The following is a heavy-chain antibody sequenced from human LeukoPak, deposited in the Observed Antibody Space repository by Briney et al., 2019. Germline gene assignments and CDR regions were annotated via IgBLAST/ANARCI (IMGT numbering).Heavy chain of an antibody. CDR3: AKDREATYLWGFLDY. V-gene: IGHV3-23*01. Sequence: GGSLRLSCAASGFTFSTYAMSWVRQAPGKGLEGVSVIVGSGGTTYYADFVKGRFTISRDNSKNTLHLQMSSLRAEDTAIYYCAKDREATYLWGFLDYWGQGTLVTVSS. D-gene: IGHD5-24*01. CDR1: GFTFSTYA. CDR2: IVGSGGTT. J-gene: IGHJ4*02.